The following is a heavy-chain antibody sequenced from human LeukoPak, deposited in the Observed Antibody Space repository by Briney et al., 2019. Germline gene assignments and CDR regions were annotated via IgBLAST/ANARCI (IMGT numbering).Heavy chain of an antibody. V-gene: IGHV4-59*01. CDR3: ARDKLPLLDY. D-gene: IGHD3-10*01. CDR1: GGSISSYY. J-gene: IGHJ4*02. CDR2: IYYSGST. Sequence: PSETLSLTCTVSGGSISSYYWSWIRQPPGKGLEWIGYIYYSGSTNYNPSLKSRVTISVDTSKNQFSLKLSSVTAADTAVYYCARDKLPLLDYWGQGTLVTVSS.